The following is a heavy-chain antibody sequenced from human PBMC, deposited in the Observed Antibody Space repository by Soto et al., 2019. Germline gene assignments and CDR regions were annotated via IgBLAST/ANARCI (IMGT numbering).Heavy chain of an antibody. CDR3: ARPGGTMVRGVRYYYYGMDV. D-gene: IGHD3-10*01. CDR2: IYYSGST. CDR1: GGSISSSSYY. J-gene: IGHJ6*02. Sequence: SETLSLTCTVSGGSISSSSYYWGWIRQPPGKGLEWIGSIYYSGSTYYNPSLKSRVTISVDTSKNQFSLKLSSVTAADTAVYYCARPGGTMVRGVRYYYYGMDVWGQGTTVTVSS. V-gene: IGHV4-39*01.